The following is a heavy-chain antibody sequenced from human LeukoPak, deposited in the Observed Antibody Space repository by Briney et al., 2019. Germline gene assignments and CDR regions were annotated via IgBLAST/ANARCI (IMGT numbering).Heavy chain of an antibody. CDR1: GFTFSSYA. CDR2: ISSSGGTT. V-gene: IGHV3-23*01. J-gene: IGHJ2*01. CDR3: VRKASYYDSSEDGYFDL. Sequence: GGSPRLSCAASGFTFSSYAMAWVRQAPGNGLEWVSAISSSGGTTYHADSVKGRFNISRHNSKNTLYLQMASLRAEDTAVYYCVRKASYYDSSEDGYFDLWGRGTLVTVSS. D-gene: IGHD3-22*01.